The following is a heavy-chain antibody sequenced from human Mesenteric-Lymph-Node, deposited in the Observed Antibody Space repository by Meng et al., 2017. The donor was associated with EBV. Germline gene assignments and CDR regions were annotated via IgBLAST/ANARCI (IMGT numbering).Heavy chain of an antibody. D-gene: IGHD1-14*01. CDR1: GGTFSSYT. Sequence: VQLVTSGAQVKKPVSSVKVSCKASGGTFSSYTISWVRQAPGQGLEWMGRIIPILGIANYAQKFQGRVTITADKSTSTAYMELSSLRSEDTAVYYCARDSSPPHPHPGWFDPWGQGTLVTVSS. CDR2: IIPILGIA. J-gene: IGHJ5*02. V-gene: IGHV1-69*08. CDR3: ARDSSPPHPHPGWFDP.